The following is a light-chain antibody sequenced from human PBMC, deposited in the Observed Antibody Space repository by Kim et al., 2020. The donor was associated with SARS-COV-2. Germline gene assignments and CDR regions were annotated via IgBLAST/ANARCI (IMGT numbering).Light chain of an antibody. J-gene: IGLJ2*01. CDR3: NSRNSSGNHHVV. CDR2: GKN. Sequence: VSMTSPVASFICNYAALCQQNPEQAPELVIYGKNNRPSRIPGRYSGSSSGNTASLTLTGARAVDEVDYYCNSRNSSGNHHVVFGGGPQLTV. V-gene: IGLV3-19*01. CDR1: SFICNY.